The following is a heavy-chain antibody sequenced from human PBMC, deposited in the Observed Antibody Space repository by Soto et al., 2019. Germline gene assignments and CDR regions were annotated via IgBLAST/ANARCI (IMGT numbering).Heavy chain of an antibody. CDR3: AKDDIVVVTATNHLGRVIDGP. V-gene: IGHV3-23*01. Sequence: GGSLRLSCAASGFTFSSYAMSWVRQAPGKGLEWVSAISGSGGSTYYADSVKGRFTISRDYSKNTLYLQMNSLRAEDTAVYSCAKDDIVVVTATNHLGRVIDGPWGQGTLVPVSS. CDR1: GFTFSSYA. CDR2: ISGSGGST. D-gene: IGHD2-21*02. J-gene: IGHJ5*02.